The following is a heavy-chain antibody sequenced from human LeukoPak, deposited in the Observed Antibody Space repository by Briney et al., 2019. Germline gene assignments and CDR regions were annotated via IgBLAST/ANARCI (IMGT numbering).Heavy chain of an antibody. V-gene: IGHV1-2*04. CDR1: GYTFTGYY. D-gene: IGHD3-10*01. J-gene: IGHJ4*02. Sequence: ASVTVSCKASGYTFTGYYMHWVRQAPGQGLEWMGWINPNSGGTNYAQKFQGWVTMTRDTSISTAYMELSSLRSEDTAVYYCARVGLADFDYWGQGTLVTVSS. CDR3: ARVGLADFDY. CDR2: INPNSGGT.